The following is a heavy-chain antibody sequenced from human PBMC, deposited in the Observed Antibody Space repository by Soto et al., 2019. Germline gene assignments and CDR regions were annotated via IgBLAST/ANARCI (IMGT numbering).Heavy chain of an antibody. Sequence: EVQLVESGAGLVQPGGSLRLSCAASGFTFSSYWMHWVRQAPGKGLVWVSRINTDGGSTSYADSVQGRFTISRDNAKNTLYLQMNSLRAEDTAVYYCASLLGATVTNTGYFDLWGRGTLVTVSS. V-gene: IGHV3-74*01. J-gene: IGHJ2*01. CDR2: INTDGGST. CDR3: ASLLGATVTNTGYFDL. D-gene: IGHD4-17*01. CDR1: GFTFSSYW.